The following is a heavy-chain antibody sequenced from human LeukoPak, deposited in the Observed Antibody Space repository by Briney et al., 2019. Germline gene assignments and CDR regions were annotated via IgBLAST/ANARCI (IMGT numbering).Heavy chain of an antibody. J-gene: IGHJ4*02. D-gene: IGHD2-2*01. Sequence: GSLRLSCAASGFTFSSYAMSWVRQAPGKGLEWVSGISDSGGSTYYADSVKGRFTISRDSSKNTLYLQMNSLRAEGTAVYYCAKPYCASASCPPDYWGQGTLVTVSS. CDR2: ISDSGGST. V-gene: IGHV3-23*01. CDR1: GFTFSSYA. CDR3: AKPYCASASCPPDY.